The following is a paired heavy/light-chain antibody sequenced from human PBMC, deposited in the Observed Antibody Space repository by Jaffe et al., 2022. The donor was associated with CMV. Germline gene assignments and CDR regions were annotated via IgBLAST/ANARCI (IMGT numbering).Light chain of an antibody. Sequence: DIVMTQSPLSLPVTPGEPASISCRSSQSLRHSNGYNYLNWYLQKPGQSPQLLISLGSSRASGVPDRFSGSGSGTDFTLKISRVEAEDVGVYYCMQGLETPRTFGPGTKVDIK. CDR1: QSLRHSNGYNY. CDR3: MQGLETPRT. CDR2: LGS. J-gene: IGKJ3*01. V-gene: IGKV2-28*01.
Heavy chain of an antibody. Sequence: QVQLQESGPGLVQPSQTLSLTCTVSGASITRGGYYWSWIRQHPGRGLEWIGHIYYTGTTSSLKSRFAISRETSKNQFSLKLYSVTAADTAVYYCARDGGGEIDYWGQGTLLIVSS. D-gene: IGHD3-16*01. CDR2: IYYTGTT. J-gene: IGHJ4*02. CDR1: GASITRGGYY. CDR3: ARDGGGEIDY. V-gene: IGHV4-31*03.